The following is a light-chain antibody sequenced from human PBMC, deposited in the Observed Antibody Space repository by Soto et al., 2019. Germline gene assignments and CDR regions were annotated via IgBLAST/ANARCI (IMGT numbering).Light chain of an antibody. Sequence: AIRMTQSPSSFSASTGDRVTITCRASQGISSYLAWYQQKPGKATKLLIYAASTLQSGVPSRFSGSVSVTDFTLTISCLQSEDFATYYCQQYYSYPLTFGQGTKVDIK. J-gene: IGKJ1*01. V-gene: IGKV1-8*01. CDR3: QQYYSYPLT. CDR2: AAS. CDR1: QGISSY.